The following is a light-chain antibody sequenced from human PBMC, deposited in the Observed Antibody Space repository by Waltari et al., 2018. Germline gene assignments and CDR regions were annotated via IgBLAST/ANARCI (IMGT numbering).Light chain of an antibody. Sequence: EIVLTQSPATLSLSPGERATLSCRASQSVSSYLAWDQQKPGQAPRLLIYDAFNSATGIPARFSGSGSGTDFTLTISSLEPEDFAVYYCQQRSSWPLTFGGGTKVEIK. J-gene: IGKJ4*01. V-gene: IGKV3-11*01. CDR3: QQRSSWPLT. CDR1: QSVSSY. CDR2: DAF.